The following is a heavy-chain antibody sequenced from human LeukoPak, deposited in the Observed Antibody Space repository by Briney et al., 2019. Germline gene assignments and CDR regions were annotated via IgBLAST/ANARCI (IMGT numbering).Heavy chain of an antibody. CDR2: ISGSSSDI. CDR3: ARNRLGFGGTNWFDP. J-gene: IGHJ5*02. V-gene: IGHV3-21*05. CDR1: GFTFSSYE. Sequence: GGSLRLSCAASGFTFSSYEMNWVRQAPGKGLEWVSYISGSSSDIYYADSVKGRFTISRDNAKNSLYLQMNSLRAEDTAVYYCARNRLGFGGTNWFDPWGQGTLVTVSS. D-gene: IGHD3-10*01.